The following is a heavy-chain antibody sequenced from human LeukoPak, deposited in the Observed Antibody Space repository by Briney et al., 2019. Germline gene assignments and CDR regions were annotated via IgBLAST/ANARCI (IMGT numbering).Heavy chain of an antibody. CDR1: GFTFTNYA. CDR3: AKWGDYDILTGYYVPDY. D-gene: IGHD3-9*01. CDR2: ITGSDGSS. Sequence: GGSLRLSCVASGFTFTNYAMSWVRQAPGKGLEWVSAITGSDGSSYYADSVKDRFTISRDNSKNTLYLQVNSLRAEDTAVYYCAKWGDYDILTGYYVPDYWGQGTLVTVSS. J-gene: IGHJ4*02. V-gene: IGHV3-23*01.